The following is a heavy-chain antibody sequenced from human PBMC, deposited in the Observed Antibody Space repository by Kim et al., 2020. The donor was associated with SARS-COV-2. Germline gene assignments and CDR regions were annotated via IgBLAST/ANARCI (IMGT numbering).Heavy chain of an antibody. CDR3: ARDGIEYSSSSHPITHPGNARERPNYYYYGMDV. D-gene: IGHD6-6*01. Sequence: GGSLRLSCAASGFTFSSYSMNWVRQAPGKGLEWVSSISSSSSYIYYADSVKGRFTISRDNAKNSLYLQMNSLRAEDTAVYYCARDGIEYSSSSHPITHPGNARERPNYYYYGMDVWGQGTTVTVSS. CDR1: GFTFSSYS. CDR2: ISSSSSYI. J-gene: IGHJ6*02. V-gene: IGHV3-21*01.